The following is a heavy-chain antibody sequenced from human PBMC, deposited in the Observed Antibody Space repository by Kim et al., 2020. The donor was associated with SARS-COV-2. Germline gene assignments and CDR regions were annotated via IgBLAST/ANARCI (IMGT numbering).Heavy chain of an antibody. D-gene: IGHD2-8*02. Sequence: SETLSLTCTVSGGSISSYYWGWIRQPPGKGLEYIGCIYHDGSNYYNPSLKSRVTIYMDTSKNQFSLKLSSVTAADTAVYYCAILNVGSPFDPWGQGTLVTVSS. V-gene: IGHV4-59*04. CDR3: AILNVGSPFDP. CDR2: IYHDGSN. CDR1: GGSISSYY. J-gene: IGHJ5*02.